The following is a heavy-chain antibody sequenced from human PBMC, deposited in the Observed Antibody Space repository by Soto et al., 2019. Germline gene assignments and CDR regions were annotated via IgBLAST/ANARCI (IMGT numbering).Heavy chain of an antibody. V-gene: IGHV3-30*04. CDR1: DFTFGTYV. CDR3: AREMIPMIMGGMSALDV. Sequence: QVQLVESGGGVVQPERSQRLSCAASDFTFGTYVMHWVRQAPGKGLEWVALISFDGSSQYYADSVKGRFTISRDNSRNTMYLLMNSLRPEDTAVYYCAREMIPMIMGGMSALDVWGHGTTVTVS. D-gene: IGHD3-22*01. CDR2: ISFDGSSQ. J-gene: IGHJ6*02.